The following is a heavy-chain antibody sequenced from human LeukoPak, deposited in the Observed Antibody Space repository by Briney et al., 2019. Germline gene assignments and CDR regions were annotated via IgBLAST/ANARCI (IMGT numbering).Heavy chain of an antibody. V-gene: IGHV3-7*04. J-gene: IGHJ4*02. Sequence: GGSLRLSCAASGXTFSSSWMTWVRQAPGKGQEWVATIKPDGSEGSYVDSVKGRFTISRDNAKNSLYLQMNSLRVEDTAVYYCARDKYGAYFDSWGQGTLVTVSS. CDR2: IKPDGSEG. CDR3: ARDKYGAYFDS. CDR1: GXTFSSSW. D-gene: IGHD4-17*01.